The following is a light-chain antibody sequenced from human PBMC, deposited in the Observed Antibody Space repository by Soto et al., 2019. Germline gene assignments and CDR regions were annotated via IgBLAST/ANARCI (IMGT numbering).Light chain of an antibody. V-gene: IGLV2-11*01. CDR1: SSDVGGYNY. J-gene: IGLJ1*01. CDR3: CSYAGSYGYV. CDR2: DVS. Sequence: QSFLTQPRSVSVSPGQSVTISCTGTSSDVGGYNYVSWYQQHPGKAPKLMIYDVSKRPSGVPDRFSGSKSGNTASLTISGLQAEDEADYYCCSYAGSYGYVFGTGTKVTVL.